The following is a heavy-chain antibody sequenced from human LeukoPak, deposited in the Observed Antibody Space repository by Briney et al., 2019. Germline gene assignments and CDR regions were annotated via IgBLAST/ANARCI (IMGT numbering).Heavy chain of an antibody. Sequence: SVKVSCKASGGAFSSYAISWVRQAPGQGLEWMGGIIPIFGTTNYAQKFQDRVTITADKSTSTAYMELSSLRSEDTAVYYCASSSGWYSDLDYWGQGTLVTVSS. V-gene: IGHV1-69*06. CDR1: GGAFSSYA. CDR3: ASSSGWYSDLDY. D-gene: IGHD6-19*01. J-gene: IGHJ4*02. CDR2: IIPIFGTT.